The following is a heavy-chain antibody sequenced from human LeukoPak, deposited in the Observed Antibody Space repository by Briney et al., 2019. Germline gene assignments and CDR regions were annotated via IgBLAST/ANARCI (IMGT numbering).Heavy chain of an antibody. CDR2: IYTSGST. J-gene: IGHJ6*03. Sequence: SETLSLTCTVSGGSISSYYWSWIRQPPGKGLEWIGYIYTSGSTNYNPSLKSRVTISVDTSKNQFSLKLGSVTAADTAVYYCARLRIGYCSSTSCSPYGYYMDVWGKGTTVTVSS. CDR3: ARLRIGYCSSTSCSPYGYYMDV. V-gene: IGHV4-4*09. CDR1: GGSISSYY. D-gene: IGHD2-2*01.